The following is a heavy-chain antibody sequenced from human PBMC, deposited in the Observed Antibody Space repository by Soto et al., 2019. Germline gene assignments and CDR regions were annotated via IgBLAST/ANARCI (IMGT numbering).Heavy chain of an antibody. J-gene: IGHJ4*02. CDR2: ISGSGGST. Sequence: EVQLLESGGGLVQPGGSLRLSCAASGFTFSSYAMSWVRQAPGKGLEWVSAISGSGGSTYYADSVKGRFTISRDNSKNSLYLQMNSLRAEDTAVYYCAEVTYYDYIWGSYRYDYWGQGTLVTVSS. D-gene: IGHD3-16*02. V-gene: IGHV3-23*01. CDR3: AEVTYYDYIWGSYRYDY. CDR1: GFTFSSYA.